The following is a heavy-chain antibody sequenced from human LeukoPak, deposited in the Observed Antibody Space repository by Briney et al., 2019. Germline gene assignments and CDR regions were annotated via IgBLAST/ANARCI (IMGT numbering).Heavy chain of an antibody. V-gene: IGHV4-34*01. CDR3: ARSCRILDIVATIRARLGGNGFDI. D-gene: IGHD5-12*01. J-gene: IGHJ3*02. Sequence: SETLSLTCAVYGGSFSGYDWSWIRQPPGKGLEWIGEINHSGSTNYNPSLKSRVTISVDTSKNQFSLKLSSVTAADKAVYYCARSCRILDIVATIRARLGGNGFDIWGQGTMVTVSS. CDR2: INHSGST. CDR1: GGSFSGYD.